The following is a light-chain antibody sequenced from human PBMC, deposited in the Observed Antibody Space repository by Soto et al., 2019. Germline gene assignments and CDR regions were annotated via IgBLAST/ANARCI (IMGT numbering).Light chain of an antibody. V-gene: IGLV2-14*03. Sequence: QSALTQPASVSGSPGQSITISCTGTSSDVGGYNYVSWYQHLPGKAPKLIIYDVSHRPSGVSNRFSGSKSGNTASLTISGLQAEDEADYYCSSYTYRSTLVFGGGTKVTVL. CDR3: SSYTYRSTLV. CDR1: SSDVGGYNY. CDR2: DVS. J-gene: IGLJ2*01.